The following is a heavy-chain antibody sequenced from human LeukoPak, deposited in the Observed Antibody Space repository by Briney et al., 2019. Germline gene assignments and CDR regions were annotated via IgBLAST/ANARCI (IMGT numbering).Heavy chain of an antibody. J-gene: IGHJ6*03. CDR1: GFSFSSYN. Sequence: PGGSLRLSCAASGFSFSSYNMNWVRQAPGKVLEWFSSITTSSTYTFYADSVKGRFTISRDNAKNSLYLQMNSLRAEDTAVYYCARSARDYDFWQHLYYYYMDVWGKGTTVTVSS. CDR2: ITTSSTYT. D-gene: IGHD3-3*01. CDR3: ARSARDYDFWQHLYYYYMDV. V-gene: IGHV3-21*01.